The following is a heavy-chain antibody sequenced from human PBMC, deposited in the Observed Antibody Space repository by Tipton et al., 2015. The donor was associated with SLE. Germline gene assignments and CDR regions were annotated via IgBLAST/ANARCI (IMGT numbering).Heavy chain of an antibody. J-gene: IGHJ4*02. CDR3: ARSQSSRWLPRYDFDY. CDR1: GGSISSHY. D-gene: IGHD5-24*01. V-gene: IGHV4-59*08. CDR2: ISYSETT. Sequence: TLSLTCTVSGGSISSHYWSWIRQPPGKGLEWIGDISYSETTNYNPPLKSRVTMSIDTSKNQFSLSLNSVTAADTAVYYCARSQSSRWLPRYDFDYWGQGTLVTVSS.